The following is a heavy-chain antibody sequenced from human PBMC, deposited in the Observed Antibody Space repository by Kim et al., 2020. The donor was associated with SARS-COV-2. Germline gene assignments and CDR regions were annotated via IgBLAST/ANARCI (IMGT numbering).Heavy chain of an antibody. CDR3: ARDLVMPAFAVITDYYYYGMDG. Sequence: SETLSLTCTVSGYSISSGYYWGWIRQPPGKGLEWIGSIYHSGSTYYNPSLKSRVTISVDTSKNQFSLKLSSVTAADTAVYYCARDLVMPAFAVITDYYYYGMDGWGQGTTVTVSS. D-gene: IGHD3-22*01. CDR1: GYSISSGYY. V-gene: IGHV4-38-2*02. J-gene: IGHJ6*02. CDR2: IYHSGST.